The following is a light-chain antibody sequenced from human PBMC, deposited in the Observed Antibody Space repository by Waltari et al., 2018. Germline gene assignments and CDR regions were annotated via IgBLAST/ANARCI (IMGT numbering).Light chain of an antibody. V-gene: IGLV2-14*01. CDR1: SSDIGGFNY. J-gene: IGLJ2*01. Sequence: QSALTQPASVSGSPGQSITISCTGTSSDIGGFNYVSWYQQHPDEVPKLMIYDVNKRPSGVSSRFSASKSGNTASLTISGLQAEDEADYYCSSFTSINTLIFGGGTKLTVL. CDR2: DVN. CDR3: SSFTSINTLI.